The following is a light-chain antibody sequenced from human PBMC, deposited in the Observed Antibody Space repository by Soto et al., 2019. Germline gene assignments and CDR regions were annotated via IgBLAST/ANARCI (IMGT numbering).Light chain of an antibody. CDR2: DSS. J-gene: IGKJ5*01. V-gene: IGKV1-5*01. CDR3: PYSA. CDR1: QTISRW. Sequence: DIQLTQTPSTLSASVGDEVTITCRVSQTISRWLAQYQQKPGRAPKLLIYDSSTLERGVPSRFSGSGSETDFTPTISRLPPDDFATYFCPYSAFGQGTRL.